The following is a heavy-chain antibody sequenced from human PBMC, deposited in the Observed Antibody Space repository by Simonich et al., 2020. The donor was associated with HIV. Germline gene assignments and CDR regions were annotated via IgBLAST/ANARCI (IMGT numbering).Heavy chain of an antibody. V-gene: IGHV4-34*02. CDR2: LNHSGTS. D-gene: IGHD7-27*01. CDR3: ARLERGIDAFDI. CDR1: GGSFSGHY. Sequence: QVQLQQWGAGLLKPSETLSLTCAVYGGSFSGHYWTWIRQPPGKGLEWIGELNHSGTSNYNPSLKSRVTISVDTSKNQFSLKLNSVTAADTAVYYCARLERGIDAFDIWGQGTMVTVSS. J-gene: IGHJ3*02.